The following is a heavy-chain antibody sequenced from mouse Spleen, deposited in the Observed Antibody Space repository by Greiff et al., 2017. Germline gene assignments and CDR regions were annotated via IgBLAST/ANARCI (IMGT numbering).Heavy chain of an antibody. CDR3: ARSGYYDYDCHAMDY. J-gene: IGHJ4*01. V-gene: IGHV1-55*01. CDR1: GYTFTSYW. CDR2: IYPGSGST. D-gene: IGHD2-4*01. Sequence: QVQLQQPGAELVKPGASVKMSCKASGYTFTSYWITWVKQRPGQGLEWIGDIYPGSGSTNYNEKFKSKATLTVDTSSSTAYMQLSSLTSEDSAVYYCARSGYYDYDCHAMDYWGQGTSVTVSS.